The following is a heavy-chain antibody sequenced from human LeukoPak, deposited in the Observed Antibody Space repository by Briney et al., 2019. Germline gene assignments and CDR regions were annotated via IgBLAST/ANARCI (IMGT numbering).Heavy chain of an antibody. J-gene: IGHJ4*02. Sequence: SVKVSCKASGGTFSSYAISWVRQAPGQGLEWMGGIILIFGTANYAQKFQGRVTITADESTSTAYMELSSLRSEDTAVYYCARGSTYYDILTGSHDYWGQGTLVTVSS. D-gene: IGHD3-9*01. CDR2: IILIFGTA. V-gene: IGHV1-69*13. CDR3: ARGSTYYDILTGSHDY. CDR1: GGTFSSYA.